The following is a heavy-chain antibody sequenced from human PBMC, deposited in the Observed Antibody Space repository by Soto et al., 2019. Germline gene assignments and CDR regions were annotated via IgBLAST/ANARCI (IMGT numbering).Heavy chain of an antibody. D-gene: IGHD2-21*02. CDR1: DGSFIGYF. J-gene: IGHJ4*02. CDR2: INHSGRT. CDR3: ARGYVRATAYFDA. V-gene: IGHV4-34*01. Sequence: QVELQQWGPGLVKPSETLSLTCTIHDGSFIGYFWSWIRQSPEKGLEWIGEINHSGRTSYNLSLRSRETISVDTSNNQFSLKLTSVTAADTAVYYCARGYVRATAYFDAWGQGSPVIVSS.